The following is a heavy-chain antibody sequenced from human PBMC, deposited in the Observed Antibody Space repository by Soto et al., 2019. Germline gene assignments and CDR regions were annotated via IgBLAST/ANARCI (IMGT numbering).Heavy chain of an antibody. J-gene: IGHJ6*02. Sequence: EVQLVESGGGLVQPGGSLRLSCAASGFTLSAYSMNWVRQAPGKGLEWISFINSGSDTIYYGDSVKGRFTISGDNAKNALYLPINSLRDDDTAVYYCARPHLDRPTYYGLDVWGQGTTVTVSS. CDR1: GFTLSAYS. CDR3: ARPHLDRPTYYGLDV. CDR2: INSGSDTI. V-gene: IGHV3-48*02. D-gene: IGHD3-16*01.